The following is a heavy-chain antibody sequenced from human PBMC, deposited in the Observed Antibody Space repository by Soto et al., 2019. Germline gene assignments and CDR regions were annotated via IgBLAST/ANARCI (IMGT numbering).Heavy chain of an antibody. V-gene: IGHV3-23*01. CDR2: ISRSSNII. CDR1: GFDFSNYA. J-gene: IGHJ4*02. CDR3: AKDPNGDYKGAFDD. Sequence: EVQLLESGGDLVQPGGSLRLSCAASGFDFSNYAVTWVRQAQGKGLEWVSSISRSSNIIYYADSVKGRFVISRDNSKNTLYLQMNSLRAEDTAVYYCAKDPNGDYKGAFDDWGQGTQVTVSS. D-gene: IGHD4-17*01.